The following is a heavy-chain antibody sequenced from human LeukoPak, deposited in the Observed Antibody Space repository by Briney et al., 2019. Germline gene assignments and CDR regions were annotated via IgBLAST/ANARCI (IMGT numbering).Heavy chain of an antibody. J-gene: IGHJ4*02. CDR1: GFTFDDYA. CDR2: ISWNSGSI. V-gene: IGHV3-9*01. CDR3: AKDSSLIGSYFDY. D-gene: IGHD3-22*01. Sequence: GGSLRLSCAASGFTFDDYAMHWVRQAPGKGLEWVSGISWNSGSIGYADSVKGRFTISRDNAKNSLYLQMNSLRAEDTALYYCAKDSSLIGSYFDYWGQGTLVTVSS.